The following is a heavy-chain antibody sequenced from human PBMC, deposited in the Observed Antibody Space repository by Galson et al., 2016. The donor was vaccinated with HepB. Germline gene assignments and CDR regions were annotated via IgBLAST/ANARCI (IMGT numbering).Heavy chain of an antibody. Sequence: SLRLSCAASGFTFSDYYMSWIRQAPGKGPEWLSYIGSSSNYTNYADSVKGRFTISRDNAKNSLFLQMNSLRGEDTAVYYCARDASSSWYHTNFDYWGQGTLVTVSS. V-gene: IGHV3-11*06. J-gene: IGHJ4*02. CDR1: GFTFSDYY. CDR3: ARDASSSWYHTNFDY. CDR2: IGSSSNYT. D-gene: IGHD6-13*01.